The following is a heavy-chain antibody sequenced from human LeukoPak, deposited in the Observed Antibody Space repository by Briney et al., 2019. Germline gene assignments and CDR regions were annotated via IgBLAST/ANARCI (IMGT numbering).Heavy chain of an antibody. CDR2: IDPSDSYT. Sequence: GESLKISCKGSGYRFTSYWISWVRQMPGKGLEWMGRIDPSDSYTNYRPSFQGHVTISADKSISTAYLQWSSLKASDAAMYYCARAEGDTAMVIDYWGQGTLVTVSS. V-gene: IGHV5-10-1*01. D-gene: IGHD5-18*01. CDR1: GYRFTSYW. CDR3: ARAEGDTAMVIDY. J-gene: IGHJ4*02.